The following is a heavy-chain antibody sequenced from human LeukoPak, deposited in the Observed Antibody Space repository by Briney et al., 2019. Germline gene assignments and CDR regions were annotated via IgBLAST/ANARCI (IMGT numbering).Heavy chain of an antibody. CDR3: ARSSGGDGYKLFDY. D-gene: IGHD5-24*01. V-gene: IGHV3-48*03. J-gene: IGHJ4*02. CDR1: GFTFSSYE. CDR2: ISSSGSTI. Sequence: PGGSLRLSCAASGFTFSSYEMNWVRQAPGKGLECVSYISSSGSTIYYADPVKGRFTISRGNAKNSLYLQMNSLRAEDTAVYYCARSSGGDGYKLFDYWGQGTLVTVSS.